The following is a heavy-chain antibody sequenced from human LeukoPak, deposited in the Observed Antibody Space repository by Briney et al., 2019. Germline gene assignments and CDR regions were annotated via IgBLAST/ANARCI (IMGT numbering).Heavy chain of an antibody. Sequence: GGSLRLSCAASGFTVSSNYMSWVPQAPGRGLEWVSVIYSGGSTYYADSVKGRFTISRDDSKNTLYLQMNSLRAEDTAVYYCARDYYGSGSYGGWGQGTLVTVSS. CDR3: ARDYYGSGSYGG. D-gene: IGHD3-10*01. CDR2: IYSGGST. J-gene: IGHJ4*02. V-gene: IGHV3-53*01. CDR1: GFTVSSNY.